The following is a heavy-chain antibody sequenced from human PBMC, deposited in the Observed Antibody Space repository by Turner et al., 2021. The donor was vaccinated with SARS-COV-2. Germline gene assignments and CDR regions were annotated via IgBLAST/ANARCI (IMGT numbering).Heavy chain of an antibody. CDR1: GVSLSRYY. J-gene: IGHJ4*02. D-gene: IGHD1-26*01. CDR2: VHPYETT. Sequence: QVQLPQSGPGPFQPSETLSLLCAVNGVSLSRYYWTWIRQPPGKGLKLIGEVHPYETTDYNQSLRSRDTMSVETSKNQFALKLNSVNAEDTDFYYCARGDDHRKSGGVWGQGTLVTVSS. V-gene: IGHV4-34*01. CDR3: ARGDDHRKSGGV.